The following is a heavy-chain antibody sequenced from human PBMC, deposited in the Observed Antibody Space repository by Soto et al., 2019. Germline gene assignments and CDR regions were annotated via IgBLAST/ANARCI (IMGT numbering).Heavy chain of an antibody. J-gene: IGHJ4*02. CDR1: GFTFSSYA. CDR2: ISGSGGST. Sequence: GGSLRLSCAASGFTFSSYAMSWVRQAPGKGLEWVSAISGSGGSTYYADSVKGRFTISRDNSKNTLYLQMNSLRAEDTAVYYCAEGLTYYDYVWGSYRTDPLDYWGQGTLVTVSS. D-gene: IGHD3-16*02. V-gene: IGHV3-23*01. CDR3: AEGLTYYDYVWGSYRTDPLDY.